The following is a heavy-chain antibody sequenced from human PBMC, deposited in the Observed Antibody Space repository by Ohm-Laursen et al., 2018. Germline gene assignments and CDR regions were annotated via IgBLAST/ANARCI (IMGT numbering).Heavy chain of an antibody. CDR3: ARTRNFQPYDV. CDR1: GFTFSSYG. V-gene: IGHV3-72*01. CDR2: SRDKANSYTT. J-gene: IGHJ3*01. D-gene: IGHD2/OR15-2a*01. Sequence: SLRLSCTASGFTFSSYGMHWVRQAPGKGLELVARSRDKANSYTTAYVASVKGRFSISRGDSENSLYLQMNSLKTEDTAVYYCARTRNFQPYDVWGQGTMVIVSS.